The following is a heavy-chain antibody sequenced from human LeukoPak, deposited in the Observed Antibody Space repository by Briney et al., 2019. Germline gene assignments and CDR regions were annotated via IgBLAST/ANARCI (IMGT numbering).Heavy chain of an antibody. J-gene: IGHJ3*01. CDR1: GFTFSDYW. CDR2: TKQDASEK. CDR3: ACSGRGPFDA. V-gene: IGHV3-7*01. Sequence: GGSLRLSCAASGFTFSDYWMSLVRQAPGKGLEWVTTTKQDASEKYYVDSVKGRFTISRDNVKNSLFFQMNSLRAEDTAEYYCACSGRGPFDAWGQGTMVTVSS. D-gene: IGHD6-19*01.